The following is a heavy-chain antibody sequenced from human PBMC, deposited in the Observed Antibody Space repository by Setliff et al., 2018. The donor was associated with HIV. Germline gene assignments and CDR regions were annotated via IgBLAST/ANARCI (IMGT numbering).Heavy chain of an antibody. J-gene: IGHJ6*03. D-gene: IGHD5-12*01. Sequence: SVKVSCKTSGGTVIGGTVMSYSISWVRQAPGQGLEWMGGIIPIFGTANYAQKFQGRVTMTRDTSTSTVYMELSSLRSEDTAVYNCARGYPSSPYYYYMDVWGKGTTVTVSS. V-gene: IGHV1-69*05. CDR2: IIPIFGTA. CDR1: GGTVIGGTVMSYS. CDR3: ARGYPSSPYYYYMDV.